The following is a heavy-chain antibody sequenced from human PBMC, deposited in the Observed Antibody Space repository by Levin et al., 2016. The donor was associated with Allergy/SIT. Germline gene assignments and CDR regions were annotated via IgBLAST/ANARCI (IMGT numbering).Heavy chain of an antibody. D-gene: IGHD3-10*01. CDR3: ARTGIGPRRPHYYGMDV. CDR2: IIPIFGTA. CDR1: GGTFSNYA. V-gene: IGHV1-69*13. Sequence: VKVSCKASGGTFSNYAISWVRQAPGQGLEWMGGIIPIFGTANYAQKFQGRVTIAADESTSTAYMELSSLRSEDTAVYYCARTGIGPRRPHYYGMDVWGQGTTVTVSS. J-gene: IGHJ6*02.